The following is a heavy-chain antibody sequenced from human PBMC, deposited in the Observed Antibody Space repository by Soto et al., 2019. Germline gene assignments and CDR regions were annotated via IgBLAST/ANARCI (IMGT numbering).Heavy chain of an antibody. D-gene: IGHD6-13*01. Sequence: GGSLRLSCIASGFTFRGYWMSWVRQAPGKGLEWVANINQDGSEKNYVDSVKGRFTISRDNAKDSLSLQMNSLRAEDTAVYYCATDPGRSWYEDWLDTWGQGTLVTVSS. CDR3: ATDPGRSWYEDWLDT. CDR1: GFTFRGYW. CDR2: INQDGSEK. V-gene: IGHV3-7*03. J-gene: IGHJ5*02.